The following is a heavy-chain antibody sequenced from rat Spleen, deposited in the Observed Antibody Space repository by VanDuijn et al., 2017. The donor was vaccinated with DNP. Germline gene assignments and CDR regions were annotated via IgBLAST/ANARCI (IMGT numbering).Heavy chain of an antibody. Sequence: EVQLVESGGGPVQPGRSLKLSCAASGFTFSDYYMAWVRQAPKKGLEWVASISPTDGATYYPDSVKGRFTISRDNARSTHYLQINSLRSEDTATFYCASKVFPYYSGSNWFTYWGQGTLVTVSS. CDR2: ISPTDGAT. CDR1: GFTFSDYY. D-gene: IGHD1-1*01. V-gene: IGHV5-25*01. J-gene: IGHJ3*01. CDR3: ASKVFPYYSGSNWFTY.